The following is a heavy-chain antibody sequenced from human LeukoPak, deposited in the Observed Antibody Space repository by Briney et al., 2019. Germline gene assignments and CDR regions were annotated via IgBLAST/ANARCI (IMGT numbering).Heavy chain of an antibody. CDR3: AKTGNYYDSSGYCLDY. Sequence: PGRSPRLSCAATGFTFSSYGMHWVRQAPGKGLEWVAVIWYDGSNKYYADSVKGRFTISGDNSKNTLYLHMTSLRAEDTAVYSFAKTGNYYDSSGYCLDYWGQGTLVTVSS. V-gene: IGHV3-33*06. J-gene: IGHJ4*02. CDR2: IWYDGSNK. D-gene: IGHD3-22*01. CDR1: GFTFSSYG.